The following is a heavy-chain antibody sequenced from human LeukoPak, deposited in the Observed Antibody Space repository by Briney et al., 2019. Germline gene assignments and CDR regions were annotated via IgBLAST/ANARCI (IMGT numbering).Heavy chain of an antibody. V-gene: IGHV4-39*07. D-gene: IGHD2-15*01. Sequence: SETLSLTCTVSGGSISGSSYYWGWIRQPPGKGLEWIGEINHSGSTNYNPSLKSRVTISVDTSKNQFSLKLSSVTAADTAVYYCARRDCSGGSCYFDYWGQGTLVTVSS. CDR2: INHSGST. CDR3: ARRDCSGGSCYFDY. J-gene: IGHJ4*02. CDR1: GGSISGSSYY.